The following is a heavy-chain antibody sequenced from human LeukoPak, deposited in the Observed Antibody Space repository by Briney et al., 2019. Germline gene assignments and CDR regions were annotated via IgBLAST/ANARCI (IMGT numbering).Heavy chain of an antibody. CDR3: ARAVSSGWSYYYSYYMDV. Sequence: ASVKVSCKATGYTFTSYYMHWVRQAPGQGLEWMGIINPSGGSTSYAQKFQGRVTFTRNTSTTTAYMELSSLRSEDTAVYYCARAVSSGWSYYYSYYMDVWGKGTTVTVSS. CDR1: GYTFTSYY. J-gene: IGHJ6*03. D-gene: IGHD6-19*01. V-gene: IGHV1-46*01. CDR2: INPSGGST.